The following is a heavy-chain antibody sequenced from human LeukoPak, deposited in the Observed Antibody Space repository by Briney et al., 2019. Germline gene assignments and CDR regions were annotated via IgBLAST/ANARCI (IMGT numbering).Heavy chain of an antibody. CDR1: RNTFTNYW. CDR2: IFPGDSET. Sequence: GESLKISCKGSRNTFTNYWIGWVRQLPGKGLEWMGIIFPGDSETRYSPSFQGQVTMSVDKSTSTACLQWASLKASDTAIYFCARLSTRLLDHWGQGTRVTVSS. CDR3: ARLSTRLLDH. V-gene: IGHV5-51*01. D-gene: IGHD3-3*01. J-gene: IGHJ4*02.